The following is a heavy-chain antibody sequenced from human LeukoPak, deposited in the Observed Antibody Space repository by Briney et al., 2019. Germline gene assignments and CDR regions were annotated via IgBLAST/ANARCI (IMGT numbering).Heavy chain of an antibody. CDR3: GAYDILTGFYGSDP. Sequence: PGGSLRLSCAGSGFTFSDYYMSSIRQAPGKGLEGVSYISSSSSNTKYVDSVKARFTISRDNAKNSLYLQVNSLRAEDTAVYYCGAYDILTGFYGSDPWGQGTLVTVSS. D-gene: IGHD3-9*01. V-gene: IGHV3-11*03. CDR1: GFTFSDYY. J-gene: IGHJ5*02. CDR2: ISSSSSNT.